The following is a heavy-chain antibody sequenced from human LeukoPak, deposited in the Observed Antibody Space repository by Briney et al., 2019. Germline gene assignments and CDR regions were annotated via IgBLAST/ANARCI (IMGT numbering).Heavy chain of an antibody. CDR1: GGSISSFY. CDR3: ARHVGYGNNWFDP. CDR2: IYYSGST. V-gene: IGHV4-59*08. J-gene: IGHJ5*02. D-gene: IGHD5-18*01. Sequence: TLSLTCTVSGGSISSFYWSWIRQPPGKGLEWIGYIYYSGSTNYNPSLKSRVTISVDTSKNQFSLKLRSVTAADTAAYYCARHVGYGNNWFDPWGQGTLVTVSS.